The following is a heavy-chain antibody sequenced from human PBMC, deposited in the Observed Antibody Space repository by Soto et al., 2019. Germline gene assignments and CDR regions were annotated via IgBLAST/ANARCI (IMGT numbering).Heavy chain of an antibody. V-gene: IGHV3-33*01. CDR1: GLNFSDYG. D-gene: IGHD6-13*01. CDR3: ARDSAGGFLRFDP. J-gene: IGHJ5*02. Sequence: QVRLVESGGTLVQPGRSLRLSCVASGLNFSDYGMHWVRQAPGKGLEWVAMIWYDGSNKFYADYVKGRFTMSGDNSQNRAYFQMDSLRVEDAPVDDCARDSAGGFLRFDPWGQGAHVAVSS. CDR2: IWYDGSNK.